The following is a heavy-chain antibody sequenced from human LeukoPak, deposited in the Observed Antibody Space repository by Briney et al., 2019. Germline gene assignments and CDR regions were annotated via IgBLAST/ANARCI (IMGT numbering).Heavy chain of an antibody. CDR1: GGSISSSNW. CDR3: ARSTPEGQYYDILTGYSYDAFDI. D-gene: IGHD3-9*01. V-gene: IGHV4-4*02. J-gene: IGHJ3*02. CDR2: IYHSGST. Sequence: PSGTLSLTCAVSGGSISSSNWWSWVRQPPGKGLEWIGEIYHSGSTNYNPSLKSRVTISVGKSKNQFSLKLSSVTAADTAVYYCARSTPEGQYYDILTGYSYDAFDIWGQGTMVTVSS.